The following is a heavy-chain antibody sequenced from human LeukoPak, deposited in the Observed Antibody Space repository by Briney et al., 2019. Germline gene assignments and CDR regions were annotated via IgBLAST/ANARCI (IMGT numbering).Heavy chain of an antibody. CDR3: ARGGYYYDSSGYSDY. Sequence: SETLSLTCAVYGGSFSGYYWSWIRQPPGKGLEWIGEINYSGSTNYNPSLKSRVTISVDTSKNQFSLKLSSVTAADTAVYYCARGGYYYDSSGYSDYWGQGTLVTVSS. CDR2: INYSGST. J-gene: IGHJ4*02. D-gene: IGHD3-22*01. V-gene: IGHV4-34*01. CDR1: GGSFSGYY.